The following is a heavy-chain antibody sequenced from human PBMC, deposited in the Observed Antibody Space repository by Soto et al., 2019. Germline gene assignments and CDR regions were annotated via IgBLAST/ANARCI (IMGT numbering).Heavy chain of an antibody. V-gene: IGHV4-61*01. J-gene: IGHJ4*02. CDR3: ARVCGGDCSSEY. D-gene: IGHD2-21*02. CDR1: GGSVSSGSYY. CDR2: IYYSGST. Sequence: SETLSLTCTVSGGSVSSGSYYWSGIRQPPGKGLEWIGYIYYSGSTNYNPSLKSRVTISVDTSKNQFSLKLSSVTAADTAVYYCARVCGGDCSSEYWGQGTLVTVSS.